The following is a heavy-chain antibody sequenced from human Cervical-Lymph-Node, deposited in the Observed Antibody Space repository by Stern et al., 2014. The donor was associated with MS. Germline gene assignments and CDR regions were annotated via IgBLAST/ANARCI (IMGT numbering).Heavy chain of an antibody. V-gene: IGHV3-13*01. D-gene: IGHD2-15*01. J-gene: IGHJ4*02. CDR1: GFTFSSYD. CDR3: ARGNGYCSGGSCYSFDY. Sequence: EVQLVESGGGLVQPGGSPRLSCAASGFTFSSYDMHWVRQATGKGLEWVSAIGTAGDNYYPGSVKDRFTISRENAKNSLYLQMNSLRAGDTAVYYCARGNGYCSGGSCYSFDYWGQGALVTVSS. CDR2: IGTAGDN.